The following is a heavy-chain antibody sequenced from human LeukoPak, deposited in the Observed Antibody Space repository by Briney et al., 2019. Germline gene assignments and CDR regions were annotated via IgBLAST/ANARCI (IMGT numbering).Heavy chain of an antibody. D-gene: IGHD3-10*01. CDR3: TTDLGTYYHGSQRLIPIDY. Sequence: GGSLRLSCAASGFTFSSYWMSWVRQAPGKGLEWIGRIKSKTDGETTNYAEPVRGRFTISRDDSKSAVYLQMNSLKIEDTAVYYCTTDLGTYYHGSQRLIPIDYWGQGTLVTVSS. V-gene: IGHV3-15*01. J-gene: IGHJ4*02. CDR2: IKSKTDGETT. CDR1: GFTFSSYW.